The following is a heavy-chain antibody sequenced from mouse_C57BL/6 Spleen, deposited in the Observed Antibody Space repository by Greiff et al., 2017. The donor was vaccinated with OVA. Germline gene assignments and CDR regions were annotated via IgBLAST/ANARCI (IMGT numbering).Heavy chain of an antibody. J-gene: IGHJ3*01. Sequence: EVMLVESGGGLVQPKGSLKLSCAASGFSFNTYAMNWVRQAPGKGLEWVARIRSKSNNYATYYADSVKDRFTISRDDSESMLYLQMNNVKTEDTAMYYCVRQVYVYDEDWFAYWGQGTLVTVSA. CDR2: IRSKSNNYAT. CDR3: VRQVYVYDEDWFAY. D-gene: IGHD2-2*01. V-gene: IGHV10-1*01. CDR1: GFSFNTYA.